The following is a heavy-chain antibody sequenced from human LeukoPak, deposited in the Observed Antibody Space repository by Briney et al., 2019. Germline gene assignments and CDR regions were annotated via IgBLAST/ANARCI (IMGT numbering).Heavy chain of an antibody. CDR1: GFTFSSYA. CDR3: AKDVAAAAGLFDC. J-gene: IGHJ4*02. D-gene: IGHD6-13*01. Sequence: GGSLRLSCAASGFTFSSYAMSWVRQAPGKGLEWISGISSGGGSTYYADSVKGRFTISRDNSKDTLYLQMNSLRAEDTAVYYCAKDVAAAAGLFDCWGQGTLVTVSS. CDR2: ISSGGGST. V-gene: IGHV3-23*01.